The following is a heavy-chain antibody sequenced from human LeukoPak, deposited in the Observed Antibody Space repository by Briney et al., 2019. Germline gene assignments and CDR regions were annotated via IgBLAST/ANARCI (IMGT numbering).Heavy chain of an antibody. J-gene: IGHJ4*02. Sequence: SETLSLTCAVYGGSFSGNYWNWIRQSPGKGLDWIGDISHTGSTNYSPSLKSRVTISVDTSKSQFSLKLSSVTAADTAVYYCAREGRQDYVYFDHWGQGSLVTVSS. D-gene: IGHD4-17*01. CDR1: GGSFSGNY. CDR3: AREGRQDYVYFDH. V-gene: IGHV4-34*01. CDR2: ISHTGST.